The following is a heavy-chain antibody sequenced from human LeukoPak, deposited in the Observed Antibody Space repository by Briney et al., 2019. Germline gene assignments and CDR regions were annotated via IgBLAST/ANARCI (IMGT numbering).Heavy chain of an antibody. Sequence: GGSLRLSCAASGFTFSSYAMSWVRQAPSKGLEWVSYISSGGSTIYYADSVKGRFTISRDNAKNSLYLQMNSLRAEDTAVYYCARFGIVVVPAAHDAFDIWGQGTMVTVSS. J-gene: IGHJ3*02. D-gene: IGHD2-2*01. V-gene: IGHV3-48*04. CDR3: ARFGIVVVPAAHDAFDI. CDR2: ISSGGSTI. CDR1: GFTFSSYA.